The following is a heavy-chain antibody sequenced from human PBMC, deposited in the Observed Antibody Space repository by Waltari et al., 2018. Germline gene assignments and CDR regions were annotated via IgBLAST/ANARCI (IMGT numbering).Heavy chain of an antibody. Sequence: QVQLAQSGAEVKKPGASVKVSCKASGCTFISYDINWVRQAAGHGLEWMGWMNPNSGNTGFAQKFQGRVAMTRNTSISTAYMELSSLRSEDTAVYFCARGVRIVGTTTGNYYFDYWGQGSLVTASS. J-gene: IGHJ4*02. CDR3: ARGVRIVGTTTGNYYFDY. D-gene: IGHD5-12*01. V-gene: IGHV1-8*01. CDR2: MNPNSGNT. CDR1: GCTFISYD.